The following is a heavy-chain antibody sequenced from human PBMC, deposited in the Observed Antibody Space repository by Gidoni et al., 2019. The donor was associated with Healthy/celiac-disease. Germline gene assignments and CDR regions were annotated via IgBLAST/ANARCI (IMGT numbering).Heavy chain of an antibody. J-gene: IGHJ2*01. V-gene: IGHV3-13*04. Sequence: EVQLVESGGGLVQPGGSLRLSCAASGFTFSSYDMHWVRQATGKGLEWVSAIGTAGDTYYPGSVKGRFTISRENAKNSLYLQMNSLRAGDTAVYYCARDSPDWYFDLWSRGTLVTVSS. CDR2: IGTAGDT. CDR1: GFTFSSYD. CDR3: ARDSPDWYFDL.